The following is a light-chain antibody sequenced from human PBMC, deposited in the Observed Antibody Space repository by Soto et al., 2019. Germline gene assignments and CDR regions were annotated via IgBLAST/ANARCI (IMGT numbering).Light chain of an antibody. V-gene: IGKV1D-12*01. CDR1: QDIGTF. J-gene: IGKJ5*01. Sequence: DIQLTPSPTSVSASVGDRVIISCRASQDIGTFLAWYQHKPGRGPKLLIYAASNLQSGVPSRFSGSGSGTDFTLTISSLHPEDFATYYCQQANSFPPITFGQGTRLEIK. CDR3: QQANSFPPIT. CDR2: AAS.